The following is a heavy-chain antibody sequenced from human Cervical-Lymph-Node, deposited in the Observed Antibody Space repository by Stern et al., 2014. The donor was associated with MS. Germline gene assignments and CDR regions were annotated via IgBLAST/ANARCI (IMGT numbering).Heavy chain of an antibody. J-gene: IGHJ4*02. V-gene: IGHV7-4-1*02. Sequence: QVQLVESGSELKKPAASVKVSCKASGYSFTHFALNWVRHAPGQGLQWMGWINTNTGNPSYAQAFTGRFVFSLDTSVSTAYLQISSLKAEDTAVYYCARDPHDYGDRFDYWGQGTLVTVSS. CDR2: INTNTGNP. CDR3: ARDPHDYGDRFDY. D-gene: IGHD4-17*01. CDR1: GYSFTHFA.